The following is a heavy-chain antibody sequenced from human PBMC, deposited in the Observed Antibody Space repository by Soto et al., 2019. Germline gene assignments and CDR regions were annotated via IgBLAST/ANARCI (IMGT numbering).Heavy chain of an antibody. CDR1: GFTFSSYG. CDR2: IWYDGSNK. J-gene: IGHJ4*02. V-gene: IGHV3-33*01. Sequence: QVQLVESGGGVVQPGRSLRLSCAASGFTFSSYGMHWVRQAPGKGLEWVAVIWYDGSNKYYADSVKGRFTISRDNSKNTLYLQMNSLRAEDTAVYYCARTRLRYFDWSDFDYWGQGTLVTVSS. D-gene: IGHD3-9*01. CDR3: ARTRLRYFDWSDFDY.